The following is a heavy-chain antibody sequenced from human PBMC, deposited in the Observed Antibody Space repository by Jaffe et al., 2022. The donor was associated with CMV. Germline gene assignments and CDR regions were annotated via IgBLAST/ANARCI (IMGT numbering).Heavy chain of an antibody. V-gene: IGHV1-2*02. CDR3: VRGNRVYDAFDL. J-gene: IGHJ3*01. Sequence: QVQLVQSGAEVKKPGASVKVSCKAFGYTFSGYYMHWVRQAPGQGLEWMGWISAKSGGTNYAQKFQGRVTMTRDTSISTVYMEVSWLRSDDTAVYYCVRGNRVYDAFDLWGQGTTVTVSS. CDR2: ISAKSGGT. CDR1: GYTFSGYY. D-gene: IGHD6-6*01.